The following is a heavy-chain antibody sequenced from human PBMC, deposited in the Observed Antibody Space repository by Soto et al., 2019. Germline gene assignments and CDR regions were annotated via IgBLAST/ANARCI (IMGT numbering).Heavy chain of an antibody. D-gene: IGHD3-10*01. J-gene: IGHJ4*02. V-gene: IGHV3-53*01. Sequence: PGGSLRLSCAASGFTVSSNYMSWVRQAPGKGLEWVSVIYSGGSTYYADSVKGRFTISRDNSKNTLYLQMNSLRAEDTAVYYCARESPIRGAYFDYWGQGTLVTAPQ. CDR3: ARESPIRGAYFDY. CDR2: IYSGGST. CDR1: GFTVSSNY.